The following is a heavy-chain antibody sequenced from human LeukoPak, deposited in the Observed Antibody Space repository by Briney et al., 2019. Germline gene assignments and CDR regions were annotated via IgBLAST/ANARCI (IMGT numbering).Heavy chain of an antibody. Sequence: ASVKVSCKASGYTFTSYDINGVRQVTGRGLEGMGWMNPNNGNTAYAQNFQGRVTITSNTSISPAYMDLTSLRSEDTAVYYCARRAVGNSYYSYMDVWGKGTTVTVSS. V-gene: IGHV1-8*01. J-gene: IGHJ6*03. D-gene: IGHD6-19*01. CDR3: ARRAVGNSYYSYMDV. CDR2: MNPNNGNT. CDR1: GYTFTSYD.